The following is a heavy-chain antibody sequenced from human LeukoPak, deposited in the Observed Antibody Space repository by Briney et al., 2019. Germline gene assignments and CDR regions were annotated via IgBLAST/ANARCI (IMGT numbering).Heavy chain of an antibody. D-gene: IGHD2-2*02. Sequence: ASVKVSCKASGYTFTCYYMHWVRQAPGQGLEWMGWINPNSGGTNYAQKFQGRVTMTRDTSIRTDYMELSRLRSDDTAVHYCARVRDIVVVPAAIHTTGFDPWGQGTLVTVSS. CDR1: GYTFTCYY. J-gene: IGHJ5*02. CDR3: ARVRDIVVVPAAIHTTGFDP. V-gene: IGHV1-2*02. CDR2: INPNSGGT.